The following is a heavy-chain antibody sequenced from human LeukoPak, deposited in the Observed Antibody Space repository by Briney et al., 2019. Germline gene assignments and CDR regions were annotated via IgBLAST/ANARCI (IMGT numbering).Heavy chain of an antibody. CDR2: ISGSGGST. Sequence: GGSLRLSCAASGFTFSSYAMSWVRQAPGKGPEWVSSISGSGGSTYYADSVKGRFTVSRDNSKNTLYLQMNSLRAEDTAAYYCAKDLGLTIVVARVDYWGQGTLVTVSS. J-gene: IGHJ4*02. CDR3: AKDLGLTIVVARVDY. V-gene: IGHV3-23*01. CDR1: GFTFSSYA. D-gene: IGHD6-19*01.